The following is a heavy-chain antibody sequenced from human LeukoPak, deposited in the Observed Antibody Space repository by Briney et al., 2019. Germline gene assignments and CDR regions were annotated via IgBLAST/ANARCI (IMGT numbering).Heavy chain of an antibody. CDR3: ARQGGGSGDDYSSY. CDR1: GYTFTNHF. Sequence: GESLKISFKGSGYTFTNHFIAWVRQMPGKGLEWMGVIYPGSSDTRYSPSFQGHVTISADKSISTAYLQWSSLKASDSAMYYCARQGGGSGDDYSSYWGQGTLVTVSS. J-gene: IGHJ4*02. CDR2: IYPGSSDT. D-gene: IGHD5-12*01. V-gene: IGHV5-51*01.